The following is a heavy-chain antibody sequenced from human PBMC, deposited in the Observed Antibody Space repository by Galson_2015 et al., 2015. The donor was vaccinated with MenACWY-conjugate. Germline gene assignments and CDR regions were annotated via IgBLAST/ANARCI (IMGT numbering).Heavy chain of an antibody. CDR2: IKDDGSEK. CDR3: ARPVRVRLPVSVPFYFDH. D-gene: IGHD5/OR15-5a*01. V-gene: IGHV3-7*03. J-gene: IGHJ4*02. CDR1: GFTLSHYW. Sequence: SLRLSCAASGFTLSHYWMSWVRQAPGKGLEWVATIKDDGSEKYLVDSVKGRFTISRDNADNSLSLQMNSLRAEDTAVYYCARPVRVRLPVSVPFYFDHWGQGTQVTVSS.